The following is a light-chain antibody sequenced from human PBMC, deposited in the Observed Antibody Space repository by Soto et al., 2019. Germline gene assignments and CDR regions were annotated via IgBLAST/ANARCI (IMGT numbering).Light chain of an antibody. CDR3: CSYAGSSSAYV. CDR1: SSDVGSYNV. CDR2: EVS. Sequence: QSALTQPASVSGSPGQSITISCTGTSSDVGSYNVVSWYQQHPRKAPKLLIYEVSKRPSGVSDRFSGSKSGNTASLTISGLQAEDEADYHCCSYAGSSSAYVFGTGTKVTVL. J-gene: IGLJ1*01. V-gene: IGLV2-23*02.